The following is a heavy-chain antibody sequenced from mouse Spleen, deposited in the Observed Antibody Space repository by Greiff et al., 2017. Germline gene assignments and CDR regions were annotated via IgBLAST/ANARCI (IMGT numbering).Heavy chain of an antibody. V-gene: IGHV5-9-1*01. D-gene: IGHD2-4*01. J-gene: IGHJ2*01. CDR2: ISSGGSYT. Sequence: EVKLVESGGGLVKPGGSLKLSCAASGFTFSSYAMSWVRQTPEKRLEWVATISSGGSYTYYPDSVKGRFTISRDNAKNTLYLQMSSLRSEDTAMYYCARAEGYDYDGNYWGQGTTLTVSS. CDR1: GFTFSSYA. CDR3: ARAEGYDYDGNY.